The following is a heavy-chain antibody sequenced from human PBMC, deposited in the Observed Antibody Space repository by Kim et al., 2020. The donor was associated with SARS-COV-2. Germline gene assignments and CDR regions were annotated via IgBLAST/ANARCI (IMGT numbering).Heavy chain of an antibody. V-gene: IGHV3-9*01. D-gene: IGHD2-15*01. CDR3: AKGGPGYCSGGSCYSIDY. J-gene: IGHJ4*02. Sequence: GRFTNSRDNAKNSLYLQMNSLRAEDTALYYCAKGGPGYCSGGSCYSIDYWGQGTLVTVSS.